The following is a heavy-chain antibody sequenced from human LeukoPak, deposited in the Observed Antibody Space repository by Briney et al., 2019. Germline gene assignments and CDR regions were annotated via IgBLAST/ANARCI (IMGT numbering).Heavy chain of an antibody. CDR3: ARSGGSGSYYKPFDY. CDR1: GFTFSSYG. D-gene: IGHD3-10*01. Sequence: GGSLRLSCAASGFTFSSYGMHWVRQAPGKGLEWVAFIRYDGSNKYYADSVKGRFTISRDNSKNTLYLQMNSLRAEDTAVYYCARSGGSGSYYKPFDYWGQGTLVTVSS. CDR2: IRYDGSNK. J-gene: IGHJ4*02. V-gene: IGHV3-30*02.